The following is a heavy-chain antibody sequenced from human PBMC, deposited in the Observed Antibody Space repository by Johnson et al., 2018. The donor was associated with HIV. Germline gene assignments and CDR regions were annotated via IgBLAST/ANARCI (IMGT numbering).Heavy chain of an antibody. D-gene: IGHD2-21*01. V-gene: IGHV3-11*04. Sequence: QVLLVESGGGLVKAGGSLRLSCEASGFTFSDHYMTWIRQAPGKGLECISSISSSGRTTYYADSVKGRFTISRNNVQNSMLLQMNSLRADDTAVYFCVRRMVVGYVAFDIWGQGTMVSVSS. CDR2: ISSSGRTT. CDR3: VRRMVVGYVAFDI. CDR1: GFTFSDHY. J-gene: IGHJ3*02.